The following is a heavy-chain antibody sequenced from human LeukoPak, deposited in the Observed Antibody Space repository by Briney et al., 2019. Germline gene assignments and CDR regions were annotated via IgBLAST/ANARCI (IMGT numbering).Heavy chain of an antibody. CDR1: GASIRSGDYY. J-gene: IGHJ3*01. CDR2: IYDSGST. V-gene: IGHV4-30-4*01. Sequence: PSETLSLTCTVSGASIRSGDYYWSWIRQPPGKGLEWIGYIYDSGSTYYNPSLKSRITISVDTSENRFSLKLSSVTATDTAVYYCARDCSGGSCYGAFDVWGQGTMVTVSS. D-gene: IGHD2-15*01. CDR3: ARDCSGGSCYGAFDV.